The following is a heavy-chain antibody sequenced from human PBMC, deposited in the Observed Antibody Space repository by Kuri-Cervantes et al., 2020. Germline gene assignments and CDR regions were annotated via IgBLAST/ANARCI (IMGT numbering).Heavy chain of an antibody. CDR2: FSAYNGNT. J-gene: IGHJ5*02. CDR1: GYTFTSYG. CDR3: ARAPYCSGGSCYYNWFDP. Sequence: ASVKVSCKASGYTFTSYGISWVRQAPGQGLEWMGWFSAYNGNTNYAQKLQGRVTMTTDTSTSTAYMELRSLRSDDTAVYYCARAPYCSGGSCYYNWFDPWGQGTLVTVSS. D-gene: IGHD2-15*01. V-gene: IGHV1-18*01.